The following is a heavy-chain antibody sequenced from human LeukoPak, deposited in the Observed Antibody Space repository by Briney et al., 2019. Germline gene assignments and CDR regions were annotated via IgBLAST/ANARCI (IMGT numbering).Heavy chain of an antibody. CDR3: ARDPSFGAIFGVVISYYFDY. D-gene: IGHD3-3*01. Sequence: GGSLRLSCAASGFTFSSYAMHGVRQAPRKGLEWVAGISYDGSNKYYADSVKGRFTISRDNSKNTLYLQMNSLRAEDTAVYYCARDPSFGAIFGVVISYYFDYWGQGTLVTVSS. CDR2: ISYDGSNK. V-gene: IGHV3-30*01. J-gene: IGHJ4*02. CDR1: GFTFSSYA.